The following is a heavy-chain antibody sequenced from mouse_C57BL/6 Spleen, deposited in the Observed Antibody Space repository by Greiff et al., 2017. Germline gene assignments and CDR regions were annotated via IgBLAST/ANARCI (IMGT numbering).Heavy chain of an antibody. Sequence: ESGPGLVKPSQSLSLTCSVTGYSITSGYYWNWIRQFPGNKLEWMGYISYDGSNNYNPSLKNRISITRDTSKNQFFLKLNSVTTEDTATYYCAREDYSKDFDYWGQGTTLTVSS. CDR2: ISYDGSN. CDR3: AREDYSKDFDY. J-gene: IGHJ2*01. D-gene: IGHD2-5*01. V-gene: IGHV3-6*01. CDR1: GYSITSGYY.